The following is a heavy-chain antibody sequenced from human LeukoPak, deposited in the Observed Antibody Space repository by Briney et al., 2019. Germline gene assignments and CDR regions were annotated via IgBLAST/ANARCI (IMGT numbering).Heavy chain of an antibody. D-gene: IGHD1-14*01. CDR1: ELTFSSYG. Sequence: PGGSLRLTCAASELTFSSYGMNWVRQAPAKGLEWVAVISYDGSNKYYADSVKGRFTISRDNSKNTLYLQMNSLRAEDTAVYYCAKPAKTDYADYWGQGTLVTVSS. CDR3: AKPAKTDYADY. V-gene: IGHV3-30*18. J-gene: IGHJ4*02. CDR2: ISYDGSNK.